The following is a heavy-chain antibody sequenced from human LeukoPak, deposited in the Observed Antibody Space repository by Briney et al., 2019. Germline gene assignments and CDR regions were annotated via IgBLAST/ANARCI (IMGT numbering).Heavy chain of an antibody. J-gene: IGHJ4*02. V-gene: IGHV4-59*12. CDR3: ARGKRGYSSSWYDY. D-gene: IGHD6-13*01. CDR2: IYYSGST. CDR1: GGSMNAYY. Sequence: SETLSLTCTVSGGSMNAYYWTWFRQPPGKGLEWIGYIYYSGSTNYNPSLKSRLTISVDTSKNQFSLKLSSVTAADTAVYYCARGKRGYSSSWYDYWGQGTLVTVSS.